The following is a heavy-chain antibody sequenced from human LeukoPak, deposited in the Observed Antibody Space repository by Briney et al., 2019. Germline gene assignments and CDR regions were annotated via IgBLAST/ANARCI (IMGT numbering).Heavy chain of an antibody. CDR2: VSPSGVTT. CDR3: VRVGPATEPRPPPCAD. D-gene: IGHD2-15*01. J-gene: IGHJ4*01. V-gene: IGHV3-48*01. CDR1: GFIFTAYS. Sequence: GGSLRLSCAASGFIFTAYSVNWVRQAPGQGLEWVSTVSPSGVTTYYADSVKGRFTISRDNSNNSVYLQLNSLRAGDTALYFCVRVGPATEPRPPPCADWGQGTLVIVSS.